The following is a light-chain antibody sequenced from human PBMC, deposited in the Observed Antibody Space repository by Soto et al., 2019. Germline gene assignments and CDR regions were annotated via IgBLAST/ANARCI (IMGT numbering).Light chain of an antibody. V-gene: IGKV3-20*01. CDR2: GAS. CDR1: QSVSSSY. J-gene: IGKJ1*01. Sequence: EIVLTQSPCTLSLSPGERATLCCRASQSVSSSYLAWYQQKAGQAPRLLIYGASNRATGIPDRFSGSGSGTDFILTISRLEPEDFAVYYCQHYGSSWTFGQGTKVDIK. CDR3: QHYGSSWT.